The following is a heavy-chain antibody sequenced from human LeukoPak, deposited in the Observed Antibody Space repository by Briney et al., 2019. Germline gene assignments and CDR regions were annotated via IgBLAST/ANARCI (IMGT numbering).Heavy chain of an antibody. V-gene: IGHV3-53*01. CDR3: AKRISGIQLWLPFDY. CDR1: GFIVSSNC. Sequence: GGSLRLSCAASGFIVSSNCMSWVRQAPGKGLEWVSVIYSGGSTYYADSVKGRFTISRDNSKDTLYLQMNSLRAEDTAVYYCAKRISGIQLWLPFDYWGQGALVTVSS. D-gene: IGHD5-18*01. CDR2: IYSGGST. J-gene: IGHJ4*02.